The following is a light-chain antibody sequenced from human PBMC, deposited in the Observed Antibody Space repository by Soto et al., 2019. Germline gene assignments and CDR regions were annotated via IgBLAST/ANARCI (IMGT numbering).Light chain of an antibody. CDR3: QQYNTWPLT. CDR2: GAS. V-gene: IGKV3-15*01. J-gene: IGKJ4*01. Sequence: EIVMTQSPATLSVSPGERATLSCRASQGVTTNLAWYQQKPGHAPRLLIYGASTRATGIPARFSGSGSGTEVTLTISSLQSEDFAVYYCQQYNTWPLTFGGGTKVEIK. CDR1: QGVTTN.